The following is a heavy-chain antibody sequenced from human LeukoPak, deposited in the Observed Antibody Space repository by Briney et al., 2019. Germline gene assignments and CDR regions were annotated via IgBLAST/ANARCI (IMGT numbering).Heavy chain of an antibody. V-gene: IGHV4-4*07. CDR3: ARDMDPPLFDY. CDR2: IYTTGST. D-gene: IGHD3-10*01. J-gene: IGHJ4*02. Sequence: PSETLSLTCTVSGGSISRDYWNWIRQPAGKGLEWIGRIYTTGSTNYNPSLKSRVAMSVDTSKNQFSLKLSSVTAADTAVYYCARDMDPPLFDYWGQGTLVTVSS. CDR1: GGSISRDY.